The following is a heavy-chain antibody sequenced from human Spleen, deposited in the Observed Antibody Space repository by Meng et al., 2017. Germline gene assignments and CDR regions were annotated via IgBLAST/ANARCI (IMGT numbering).Heavy chain of an antibody. V-gene: IGHV3-74*01. CDR3: ARARYSSNWYFDL. Sequence: GGSLRLSCAASGFTFSSYWMHWVRQAPGKGLVWVSRINSDGSSTSYADSVKGRFTISRDNAKNTLYLQMNSLRAEDTAVYYCARARYSSNWYFDLWGRGTLVTVSS. CDR1: GFTFSSYW. J-gene: IGHJ2*01. D-gene: IGHD6-13*01. CDR2: INSDGSST.